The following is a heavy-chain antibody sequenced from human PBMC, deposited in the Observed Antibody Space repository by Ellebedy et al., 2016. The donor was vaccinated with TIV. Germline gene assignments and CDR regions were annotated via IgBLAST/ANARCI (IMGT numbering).Heavy chain of an antibody. J-gene: IGHJ3*02. D-gene: IGHD3-3*01. CDR3: ASSVFTIFGVVSDAFDI. CDR1: GFIFRSYW. Sequence: GESLKISCAASGFIFRSYWMSWVRQAPGKGLEWVANIKQDGNEKYYVDSVKGRFTISRDNAKNSLYLQMNGLRAEDTALYYCASSVFTIFGVVSDAFDIWGQGTMVTVSS. V-gene: IGHV3-7*01. CDR2: IKQDGNEK.